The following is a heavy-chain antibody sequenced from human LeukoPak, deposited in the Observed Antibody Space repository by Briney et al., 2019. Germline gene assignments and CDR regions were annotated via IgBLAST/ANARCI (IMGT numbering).Heavy chain of an antibody. J-gene: IGHJ4*02. Sequence: SETLSLTCAVSGGSFTSFYWSWIRQPPGKGLEWIASIYSGGMTFYSPSLKSRLTISADTSRNHFSLRLSSVTAADTALYFCARHFDHPTAYFDSWGQGSLVTVSS. D-gene: IGHD1-14*01. CDR3: ARHFDHPTAYFDS. CDR2: IYSGGMT. CDR1: GGSFTSFY. V-gene: IGHV4-59*05.